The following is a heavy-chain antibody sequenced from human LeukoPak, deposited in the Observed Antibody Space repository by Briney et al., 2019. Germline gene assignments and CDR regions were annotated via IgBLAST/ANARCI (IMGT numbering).Heavy chain of an antibody. D-gene: IGHD1-26*01. J-gene: IGHJ4*02. V-gene: IGHV3-21*01. Sequence: GGSLRLSCAASGFTVSSNYMSWVRQAPGKGLEWVSSISSSSSYIYYADSVKGRFTISRDNAKNSLYLQMNSLRAEDTAVYYCARTRELLVETRFDYWGQGTLVTVSS. CDR2: ISSSSSYI. CDR1: GFTVSSNY. CDR3: ARTRELLVETRFDY.